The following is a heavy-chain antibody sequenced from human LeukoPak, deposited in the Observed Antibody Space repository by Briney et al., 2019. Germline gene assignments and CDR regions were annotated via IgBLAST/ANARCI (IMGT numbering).Heavy chain of an antibody. CDR2: ISWNSGSI. Sequence: GGSLRLSCAASGSTFDDYAMHWVRQAPGKGLEWVSGISWNSGSIGYADSVKGRSTISRDNAKNSLYLQMNSLRAEDTALYYCAKDISRDGYNYAFDIWGQGTMVTVSS. CDR1: GSTFDDYA. J-gene: IGHJ3*02. CDR3: AKDISRDGYNYAFDI. V-gene: IGHV3-9*01. D-gene: IGHD5-24*01.